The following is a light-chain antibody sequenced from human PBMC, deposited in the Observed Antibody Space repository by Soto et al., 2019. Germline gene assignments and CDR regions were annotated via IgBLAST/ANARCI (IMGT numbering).Light chain of an antibody. V-gene: IGKV3-11*01. Sequence: EIVLTQSPATLSLSPGERATLSCRASQSVSSSLAWYQQKPGQAPRLLIYDASNRATGIPARFSGSGSGTDFTLTISGLEPEDFAVYYCQQRSVWPITFGQGTRLEI. CDR3: QQRSVWPIT. CDR2: DAS. J-gene: IGKJ5*01. CDR1: QSVSSS.